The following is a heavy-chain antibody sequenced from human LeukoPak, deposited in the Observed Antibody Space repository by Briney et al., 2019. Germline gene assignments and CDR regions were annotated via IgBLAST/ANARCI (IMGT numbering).Heavy chain of an antibody. D-gene: IGHD3-10*02. J-gene: IGHJ4*02. CDR2: IHYSGTT. Sequence: SETLSLTCSVSGDSITIYYWSWIRQSPEKGLEWIGYIHYSGTTNYNPSLKSRVTISADTSRNQFSLKLTSVTAADTAVYYCASSDNYVFANWGQGTLVTVSS. CDR1: GDSITIYY. CDR3: ASSDNYVFAN. V-gene: IGHV4-59*01.